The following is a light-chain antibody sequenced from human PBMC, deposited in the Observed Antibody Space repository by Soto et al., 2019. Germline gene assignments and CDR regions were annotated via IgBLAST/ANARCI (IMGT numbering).Light chain of an antibody. CDR1: QSLLNSKGYNY. V-gene: IGKV2-28*01. CDR2: MRS. Sequence: DIVMTQSPFSLPVTPGEPASISCRSSQSLLNSKGYNYLDWYLQKPGQSPQLPIYMRSTRGSGVPDRFSGSGSGTDFTLKISRVEAEDVGVYYCMQALRTPFTFGQGTRLEIK. CDR3: MQALRTPFT. J-gene: IGKJ5*01.